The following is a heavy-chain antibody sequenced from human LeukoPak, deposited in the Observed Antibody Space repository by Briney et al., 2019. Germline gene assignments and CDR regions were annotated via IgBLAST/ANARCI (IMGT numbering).Heavy chain of an antibody. V-gene: IGHV3-48*04. D-gene: IGHD5-18*01. CDR3: ARDPPAPGYSYGFGFDY. J-gene: IGHJ4*02. Sequence: GGSLRLSCAASGFTFSSYSMNWVRQAPGKGLEWVSYISSSSRTIYYADSVKGRFTISRDNAKNSLYLQMNSLRAEDTAVYYCARDPPAPGYSYGFGFDYWGQGTLVTVSS. CDR2: ISSSSRTI. CDR1: GFTFSSYS.